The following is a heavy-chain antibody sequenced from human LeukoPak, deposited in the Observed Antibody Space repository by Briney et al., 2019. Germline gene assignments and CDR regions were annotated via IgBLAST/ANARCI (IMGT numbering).Heavy chain of an antibody. V-gene: IGHV1-8*01. CDR2: MNPNSGNT. CDR1: GYTFTSYD. CDR3: ARDQVTYGDQGAFDI. D-gene: IGHD4-17*01. Sequence: ASVRVSCKASGYTFTSYDINWVRQDTGQGLEWMGWMNPNSGNTGYAQKFQGRVTMTRNTSISTAYMVLSSLRSEDTAVYYCARDQVTYGDQGAFDIWGQGTMVTVSS. J-gene: IGHJ3*02.